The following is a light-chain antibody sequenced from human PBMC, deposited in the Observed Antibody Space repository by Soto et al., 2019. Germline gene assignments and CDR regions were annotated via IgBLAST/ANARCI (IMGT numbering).Light chain of an antibody. CDR2: EVS. V-gene: IGLV2-14*01. CDR3: SSYTTTSTLV. J-gene: IGLJ2*01. CDR1: SSDIGGYNY. Sequence: QSVLTQPASVSGSPGQSITISCTGTSSDIGGYNYVSWYRQHPGKAPKLMIYEVSNRPSGVSNRFVGSKSGNTASLTISGLQAEDEADYYCSSYTTTSTLVFGGGTKLTVL.